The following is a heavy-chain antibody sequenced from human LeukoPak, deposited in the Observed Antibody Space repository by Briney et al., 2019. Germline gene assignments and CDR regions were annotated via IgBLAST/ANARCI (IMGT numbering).Heavy chain of an antibody. J-gene: IGHJ4*02. D-gene: IGHD3-10*01. CDR3: AKDSDGSGSYFDY. Sequence: GGSLRLSCAASGFTFDDYAMHWVRQAPGKGLEWVSGISWNSGSIGYADSVEGRFTISRDNAKNSLYLQMNSLRAEDMALYYCAKDSDGSGSYFDYWGQGTLVTVSS. V-gene: IGHV3-9*03. CDR2: ISWNSGSI. CDR1: GFTFDDYA.